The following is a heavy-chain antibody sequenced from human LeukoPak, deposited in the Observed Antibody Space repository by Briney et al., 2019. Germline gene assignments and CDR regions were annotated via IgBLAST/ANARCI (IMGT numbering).Heavy chain of an antibody. CDR2: IDPTDSNT. V-gene: IGHV5-10-1*01. CDR3: ARHDGSGSYDWFES. Sequence: AGASLQISCQGSGFSFTSYWISWVRQLPGKGLEWMGRIDPTDSNTNYSPSFQGPVSFSADKSISTAYLQWGSLKASDTAIYYCARHDGSGSYDWFESWGQGTLVTVSS. CDR1: GFSFTSYW. J-gene: IGHJ5*01. D-gene: IGHD3-10*01.